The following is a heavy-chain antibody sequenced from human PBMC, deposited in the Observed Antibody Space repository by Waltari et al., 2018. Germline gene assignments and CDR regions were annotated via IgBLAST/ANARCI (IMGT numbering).Heavy chain of an antibody. J-gene: IGHJ4*02. CDR3: AVTTMTGEIDS. CDR1: GYSFTDYY. D-gene: IGHD3-16*01. Sequence: EVHLVQSGAEVTTPGATVKISCKASGYSFTDYYMHWGRQAPGKGLEWMGRIDPEDDEIIYAEKFQGRITISADTSTDTAYMELSSLRSDDTAVYYCAVTTMTGEIDSWGQGTQVTVSS. V-gene: IGHV1-69-2*01. CDR2: IDPEDDEI.